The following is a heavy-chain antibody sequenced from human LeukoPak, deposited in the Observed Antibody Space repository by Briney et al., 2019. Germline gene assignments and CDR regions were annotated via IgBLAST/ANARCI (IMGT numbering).Heavy chain of an antibody. D-gene: IGHD4-23*01. CDR2: INWNGGST. CDR1: GFTFDDYG. J-gene: IGHJ4*02. CDR3: ARDSAAGVNDY. V-gene: IGHV3-20*04. Sequence: EGSLRLSCAASGFTFDDYGMSWVRQAPGKGLEWVSGINWNGGSTGYADSVKGRFTISRDNAKNSLYLQMNSLRAEDTALYYCARDSAAGVNDYWGQGTLVTVSS.